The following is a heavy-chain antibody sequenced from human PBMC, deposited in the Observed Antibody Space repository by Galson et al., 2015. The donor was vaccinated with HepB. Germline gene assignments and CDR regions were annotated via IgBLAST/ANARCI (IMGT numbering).Heavy chain of an antibody. V-gene: IGHV3-53*01. D-gene: IGHD3-10*01. CDR1: GFTVSSNY. J-gene: IGHJ3*02. CDR3: ARDSRVRAFDI. Sequence: SLRLSCAASGFTVSSNYMSWVRQAPGKGLEWVSVIYSGGSTYYADSVKGRFTISRDNSKNTLYLQMNSLRAEDTAVYYCARDSRVRAFDIWGQGTMVTVSS. CDR2: IYSGGST.